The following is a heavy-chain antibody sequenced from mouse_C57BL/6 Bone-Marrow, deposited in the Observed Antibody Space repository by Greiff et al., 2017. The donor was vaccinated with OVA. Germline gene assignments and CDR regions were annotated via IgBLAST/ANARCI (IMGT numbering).Heavy chain of an antibody. CDR1: GFTFSSYA. V-gene: IGHV5-9-1*02. CDR2: ISSGGDYI. Sequence: EVQLQESGAGLVKPGGSLKLSCAASGFTFSSYAMSWVRQTPEKRLEWVAYISSGGDYIYYADTVKGRFTISRDNARNTLYLQMSSLKSEDTAMYYCTRDGVYSNYDFFAYWGQGTLVTVSA. CDR3: TRDGVYSNYDFFAY. J-gene: IGHJ3*01. D-gene: IGHD2-5*01.